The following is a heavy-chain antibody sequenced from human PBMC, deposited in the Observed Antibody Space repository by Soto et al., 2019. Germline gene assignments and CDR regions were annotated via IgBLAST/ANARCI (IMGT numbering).Heavy chain of an antibody. D-gene: IGHD3-22*01. V-gene: IGHV3-33*01. CDR3: ARVKDYYDSSGYPPHFDY. CDR1: GFTFSSYG. J-gene: IGHJ4*02. Sequence: PGGSLRLSCAASGFTFSSYGMRWVRQAPGKGLEWVAVIWYDGSNKYYADSVKGRFTISRDNSKNTLYLQMNSLRAEDTAVYYFARVKDYYDSSGYPPHFDYWGQGTLVTVSS. CDR2: IWYDGSNK.